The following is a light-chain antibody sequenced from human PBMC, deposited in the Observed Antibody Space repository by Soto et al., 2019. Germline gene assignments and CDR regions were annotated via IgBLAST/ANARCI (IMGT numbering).Light chain of an antibody. J-gene: IGKJ1*01. CDR3: QQYKNGWT. CDR1: QSVSSN. Sequence: EIVRTQSPATLSVSPGERATLSCRASQSVSSNLAWYQQKPGQAPRLLIYGASTRATGIPAKFSGGGSGTEFTLTISSLQSEDFAIYYCQQYKNGWTFGQGTKVDIK. V-gene: IGKV3-15*01. CDR2: GAS.